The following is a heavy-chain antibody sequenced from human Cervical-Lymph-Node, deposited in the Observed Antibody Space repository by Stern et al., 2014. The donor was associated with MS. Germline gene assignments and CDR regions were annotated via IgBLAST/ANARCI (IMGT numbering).Heavy chain of an antibody. J-gene: IGHJ4*02. Sequence: QVQLVQSGAEVKKPGTSVKVSCKASGYSFTNSYIHWVRQAPGQGLEWMGIINTGGGSTSYPQRFQGRVTITRDTSTSTVYMELSSLRSEDTAFYYCATGKLKEYRSLGEYWGQGTLVTVSS. D-gene: IGHD1-14*01. V-gene: IGHV1-46*01. CDR1: GYSFTNSY. CDR2: INTGGGST. CDR3: ATGKLKEYRSLGEY.